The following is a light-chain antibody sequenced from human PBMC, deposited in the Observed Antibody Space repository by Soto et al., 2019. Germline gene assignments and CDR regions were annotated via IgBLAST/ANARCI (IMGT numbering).Light chain of an antibody. V-gene: IGKV3-20*01. CDR2: GVS. Sequence: EIVLTQSPGTLSLSPGERVTLSCRASQSVSSNYFAWYQQKPGQAPRLLIHGVSSRATGIPDRFSGSGSGTDFTLTISRLEPEDFAVYYCQQYGSSPRIFGQGTKLEIK. CDR3: QQYGSSPRI. CDR1: QSVSSNY. J-gene: IGKJ2*01.